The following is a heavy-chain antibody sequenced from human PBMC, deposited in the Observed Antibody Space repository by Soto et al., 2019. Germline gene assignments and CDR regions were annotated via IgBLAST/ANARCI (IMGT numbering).Heavy chain of an antibody. CDR1: GGTFSSYA. J-gene: IGHJ6*02. CDR2: IIPIFGTA. V-gene: IGHV1-69*01. Sequence: QVQLVQSGAEVKKPGSSVKVSCKASGGTFSSYAISWVRQAPGPGLEWMGGIIPIFGTANYAQKFQGRVTSTADESTSTADMERSSLRSEDTAVYDGARDKVGYYDRSGDDRVSAPPDYYDGMDVWGQGTTVTVSS. D-gene: IGHD3-22*01. CDR3: ARDKVGYYDRSGDDRVSAPPDYYDGMDV.